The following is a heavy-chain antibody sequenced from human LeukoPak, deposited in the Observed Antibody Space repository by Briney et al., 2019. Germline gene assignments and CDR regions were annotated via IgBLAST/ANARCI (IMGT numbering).Heavy chain of an antibody. CDR1: GFTFSSYS. CDR2: ISSSSSYI. D-gene: IGHD3-22*01. Sequence: GGSLRLSCAASGFTFSSYSMNWVRQAPGKGLEWVSSISSSSSYIYYADSVKGRFTISRDNAKNSLYLQMNRLRAEDTAVYDCASLYYYDSSEESYYYYYYYGMDVWGQGTTVTVSS. V-gene: IGHV3-21*01. J-gene: IGHJ6*02. CDR3: ASLYYYDSSEESYYYYYYYGMDV.